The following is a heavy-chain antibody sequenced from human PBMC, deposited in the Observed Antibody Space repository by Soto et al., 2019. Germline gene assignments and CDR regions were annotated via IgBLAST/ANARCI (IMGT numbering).Heavy chain of an antibody. D-gene: IGHD6-19*01. CDR1: GGSVSSGNYF. CDR2: VYYTGST. J-gene: IGHJ4*02. V-gene: IGHV4-61*01. CDR3: ARSVAVPGAHIDY. Sequence: GTLYITCTVSGGSVSSGNYFGSWIRQPPGKGLEWLGYVYYTGSTNYSPSLRSRVSISVDTSKNEFSLRLSSVTAADTAVYFCARSVAVPGAHIDYWGQGTQVTVPS.